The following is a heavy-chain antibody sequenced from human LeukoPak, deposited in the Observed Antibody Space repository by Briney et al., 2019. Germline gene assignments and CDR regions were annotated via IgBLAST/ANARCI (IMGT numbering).Heavy chain of an antibody. Sequence: GGSLRLSCAASGFTFSSYGMSWVRQAPGKGLEWFSTISGSGGNTCYADSVQGRFTISRDNSKNTLYLQMNSLRAEGTAVYYCAKGGVVITTFDYWGQGTLVTVSS. CDR1: GFTFSSYG. V-gene: IGHV3-23*01. CDR2: ISGSGGNT. D-gene: IGHD3-22*01. J-gene: IGHJ4*02. CDR3: AKGGVVITTFDY.